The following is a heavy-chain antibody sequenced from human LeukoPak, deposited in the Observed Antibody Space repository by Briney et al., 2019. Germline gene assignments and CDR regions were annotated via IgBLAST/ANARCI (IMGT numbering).Heavy chain of an antibody. D-gene: IGHD6-13*01. V-gene: IGHV3-21*01. Sequence: KPGGSLRLSCAASGFTVSSNYMSWVRQAPGKGLEWVSSISSSSSYIYYADSVKGRFTISRDNSKNTLYLQMNSLRAEDTAVYYCARVPSSSWLFFDYWGQGTLVTVSS. J-gene: IGHJ4*02. CDR1: GFTVSSNY. CDR3: ARVPSSSWLFFDY. CDR2: ISSSSSYI.